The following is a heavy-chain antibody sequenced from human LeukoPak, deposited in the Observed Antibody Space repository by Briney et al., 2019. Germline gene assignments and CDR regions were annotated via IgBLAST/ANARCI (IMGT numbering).Heavy chain of an antibody. CDR3: ARGRAPHYYDSSGYYLLDY. CDR2: IYTSGST. Sequence: SETLSLTCTVSGGSFSSYYWSWIRRSAGKGLEWIGRIYTSGSTNNNPSLKSRVTMSVDTSKNQFSLKLSSVTAADTAVYYCARGRAPHYYDSSGYYLLDYWGQGTLVTVSS. D-gene: IGHD3-22*01. V-gene: IGHV4-4*07. J-gene: IGHJ4*02. CDR1: GGSFSSYY.